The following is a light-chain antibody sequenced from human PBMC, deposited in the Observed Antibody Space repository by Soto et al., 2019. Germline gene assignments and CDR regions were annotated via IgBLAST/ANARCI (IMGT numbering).Light chain of an antibody. J-gene: IGLJ2*01. CDR3: QSYDSRLRGSV. Sequence: QSVLTQPPSVSGAPGQRVTISCTGSSSNIGAGYDVHWYQQLPGTAPKLLIYVNSNRPSGVPDRFSGSKSGTSASLAITGLQAEDGADYYCQSYDSRLRGSVFGGGTKLTVL. CDR1: SSNIGAGYD. CDR2: VNS. V-gene: IGLV1-40*01.